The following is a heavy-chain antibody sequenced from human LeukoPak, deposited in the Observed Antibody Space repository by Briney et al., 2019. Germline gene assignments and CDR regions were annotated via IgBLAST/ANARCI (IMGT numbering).Heavy chain of an antibody. D-gene: IGHD2-15*01. V-gene: IGHV1-2*02. CDR3: ARAHGYCSGGSCYRSPYYYYYMDV. Sequence: GASVKVPCKASGYTFTGYYMHWVRQAPGQGLEWMGWINPNSGGTNYAQKFQGRVTMTRDTSISTAYMELSRLRSDDTAVYYCARAHGYCSGGSCYRSPYYYYYMDVWGKGTTVTVSS. CDR1: GYTFTGYY. CDR2: INPNSGGT. J-gene: IGHJ6*03.